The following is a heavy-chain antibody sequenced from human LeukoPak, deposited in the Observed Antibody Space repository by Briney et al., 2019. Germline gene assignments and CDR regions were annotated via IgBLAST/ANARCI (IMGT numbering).Heavy chain of an antibody. D-gene: IGHD5-18*01. Sequence: PSETLSLTCTVSGGSTRSGDYYWTWIRQPPGQGLEWIGYIHYSGTTYYNPSLQSRLTISVDTSKSQFSLKLSSVTAADTAVYYCVRYSASARWFDPWGQGTLVTVSS. CDR3: VRYSASARWFDP. CDR2: IHYSGTT. J-gene: IGHJ5*02. CDR1: GGSTRSGDYY. V-gene: IGHV4-30-4*01.